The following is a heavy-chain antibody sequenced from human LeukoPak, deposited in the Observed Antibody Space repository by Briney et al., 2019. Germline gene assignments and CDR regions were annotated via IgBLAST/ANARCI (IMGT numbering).Heavy chain of an antibody. CDR3: AKDHRYYYDSSGADY. CDR2: ISSSSSYI. CDR1: GFTFSSYS. J-gene: IGHJ4*02. V-gene: IGHV3-21*04. Sequence: PGGSLRLSCAASGFTFSSYSMNWVRQAPGKGLEWVSSISSSSSYIYYADSVKGRFTISRDNSKNTLYLQMNSLRAEDTAVYYCAKDHRYYYDSSGADYWGQGTLVTVSS. D-gene: IGHD3-22*01.